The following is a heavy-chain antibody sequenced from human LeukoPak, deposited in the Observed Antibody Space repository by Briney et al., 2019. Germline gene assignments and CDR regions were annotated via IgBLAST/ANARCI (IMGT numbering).Heavy chain of an antibody. J-gene: IGHJ4*02. D-gene: IGHD1-26*01. CDR2: ISAYNGNT. Sequence: ASVKVSCKASGYTFTSYGISWVRQAPGQGLEWMGWISAYNGNTNYAQKLQGRVTMTTDTSTSTAYMELRSLRSDDTAVYYCAKVRWDHRELLLALDYWGQGTLVTVSS. CDR3: AKVRWDHRELLLALDY. V-gene: IGHV1-18*01. CDR1: GYTFTSYG.